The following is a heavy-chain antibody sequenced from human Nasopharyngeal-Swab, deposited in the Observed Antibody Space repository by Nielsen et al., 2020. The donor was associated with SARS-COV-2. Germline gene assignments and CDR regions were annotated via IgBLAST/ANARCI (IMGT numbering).Heavy chain of an antibody. J-gene: IGHJ4*02. Sequence: GESLKISCAASGFTFSDSAIHWVRQASGKGLEWVGRIRSKGNNYATAYAASGKGRFIIFRDDPTNTAYLQMNSLKTEDTAVYYCTRCGGGCYSGRDYWGQGTLVTVSS. D-gene: IGHD2-21*02. CDR2: IRSKGNNYAT. CDR3: TRCGGGCYSGRDY. V-gene: IGHV3-73*01. CDR1: GFTFSDSA.